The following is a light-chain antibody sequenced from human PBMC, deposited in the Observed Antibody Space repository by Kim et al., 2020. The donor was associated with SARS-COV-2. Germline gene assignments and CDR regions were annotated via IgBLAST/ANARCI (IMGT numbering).Light chain of an antibody. CDR2: GKN. CDR1: SLRTYY. CDR3: NSRASNDNVV. V-gene: IGLV3-19*01. Sequence: SSELTQDPAVSVALGQTVRITCQGDSLRTYYATWYQHKQGQAPILVIYGKNNRHSGIPDRFYGSSSGNTASLTITGTQAGDEADYYCNSRASNDNVVFGG. J-gene: IGLJ2*01.